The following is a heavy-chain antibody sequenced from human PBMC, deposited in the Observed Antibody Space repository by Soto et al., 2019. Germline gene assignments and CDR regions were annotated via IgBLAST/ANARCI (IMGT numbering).Heavy chain of an antibody. J-gene: IGHJ4*02. Sequence: GGSLRLSCAASGFSFSSYCMNWVRQAPGKGLEWISYISYGSTTIYYADSVKGRFTVSRDNAKNSLYLQLNSLRDEDTAVYYCASKATHFSFDYWGPGTLVTAPQ. CDR3: ASKATHFSFDY. CDR2: ISYGSTTI. CDR1: GFSFSSYC. V-gene: IGHV3-48*02.